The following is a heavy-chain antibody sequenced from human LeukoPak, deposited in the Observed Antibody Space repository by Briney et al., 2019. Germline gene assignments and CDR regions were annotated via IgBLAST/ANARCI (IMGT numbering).Heavy chain of an antibody. CDR2: INSDVSIT. CDR3: VREIRPGMDV. D-gene: IGHD3-3*02. V-gene: IGHV3-74*01. CDR1: GFTFSSYW. Sequence: GGSLRLSCAASGFTFSSYWMHWVRQAPGKGLVWVSRINSDVSITSYAGSVRGRFTISRDNAKNTLYLQMNSLRAEDTGVYYCVREIRPGMDVWGQGTTVTVSS. J-gene: IGHJ6*02.